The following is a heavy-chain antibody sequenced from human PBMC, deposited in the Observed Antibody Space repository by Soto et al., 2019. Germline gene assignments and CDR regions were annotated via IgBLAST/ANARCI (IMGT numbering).Heavy chain of an antibody. Sequence: GGSLRLSCAASGFIFSDYEINWVRQAPGKGLEWVSYISGSGLTIYYADSVKGRFTISRDNAKNSLYLQMNSLGVEDTAVYYCARGPYRNTYNWFDSWGQGTLVTVS. V-gene: IGHV3-48*03. D-gene: IGHD5-12*01. CDR3: ARGPYRNTYNWFDS. CDR2: ISGSGLTI. J-gene: IGHJ5*02. CDR1: GFIFSDYE.